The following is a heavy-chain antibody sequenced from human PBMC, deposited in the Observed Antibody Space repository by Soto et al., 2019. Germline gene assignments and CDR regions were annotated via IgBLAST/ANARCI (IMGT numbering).Heavy chain of an antibody. V-gene: IGHV3-53*01. CDR1: GFAVSSNY. J-gene: IGHJ4*02. Sequence: PGGSLRLSCAASGFAVSSNYMSWVRQAPGKGLEWVSVIYTGGSTDSADSVKGRYTISRDNTKNTLYLQMNSLRAEDTAVYYCARRHNTDGYNLWGQGTQVTVSS. CDR3: ARRHNTDGYNL. CDR2: IYTGGST. D-gene: IGHD1-1*01.